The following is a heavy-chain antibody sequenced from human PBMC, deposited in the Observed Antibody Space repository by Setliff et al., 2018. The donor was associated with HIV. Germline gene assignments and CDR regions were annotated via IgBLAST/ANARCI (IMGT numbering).Heavy chain of an antibody. V-gene: IGHV4-38-2*01. D-gene: IGHD6-13*01. CDR1: GYSISSGYY. CDR2: IFHSAAT. Sequence: SETLSLTCAVSGYSISSGYYWGWIRQPPGKGLEWIGSIFHSAATNYNPSLKSRVTISIDTSKNQFSLKLSSVTAADTAVYYCATYSSSWPDYWGQGTLVTVSS. CDR3: ATYSSSWPDY. J-gene: IGHJ4*02.